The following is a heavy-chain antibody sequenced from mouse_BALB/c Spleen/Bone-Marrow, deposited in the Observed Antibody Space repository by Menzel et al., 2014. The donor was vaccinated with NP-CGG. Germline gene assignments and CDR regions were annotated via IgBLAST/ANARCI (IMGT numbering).Heavy chain of an antibody. J-gene: IGHJ3*01. CDR3: ARGSPY. CDR1: GYTFTNYY. CDR2: INPGNGGT. V-gene: IGHV1S81*02. Sequence: VQLQQSGAELVKPGASVKLSCKTSGYTFTNYYIYWVKQRPGQGLEWIGEINPGNGGTNFNERFKSKATLTVDKSSTTAYILLNSLTSEDSAVYYCARGSPYWGQGTLVTVSA. D-gene: IGHD6-2*01.